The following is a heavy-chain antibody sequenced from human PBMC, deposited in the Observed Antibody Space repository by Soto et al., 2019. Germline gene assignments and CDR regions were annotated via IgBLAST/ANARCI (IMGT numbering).Heavy chain of an antibody. CDR2: IYFNGNT. J-gene: IGHJ4*02. CDR1: AASFSKYY. CDR3: ASFTFGGVVLAH. V-gene: IGHV4-59*13. D-gene: IGHD3-16*01. Sequence: QVQLQESGPGLVKPSETLSLTCTVSAASFSKYYWTCLRQPPGKGLEWIGYIYFNGNTNYNPSLKRRVTISVDTSKKQISLNLTSVTDADTAVYFCASFTFGGVVLAHWGQGTLVTVSS.